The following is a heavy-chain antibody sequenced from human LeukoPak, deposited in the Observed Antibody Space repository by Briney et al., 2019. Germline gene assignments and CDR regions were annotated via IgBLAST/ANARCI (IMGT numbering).Heavy chain of an antibody. J-gene: IGHJ3*02. V-gene: IGHV1-18*01. D-gene: IGHD6-13*01. CDR2: ISAYNGNT. CDR3: ARERSTYSSSWDDI. CDR1: GGTFSSYA. Sequence: GASVKVSCKASGGTFSSYAISWVRQAPGQGLEWMGWISAYNGNTNYAQKLQGRVTMTTDTSTSTAYMELRSLRSDDTAVYYCARERSTYSSSWDDIWGQGTMVTVSS.